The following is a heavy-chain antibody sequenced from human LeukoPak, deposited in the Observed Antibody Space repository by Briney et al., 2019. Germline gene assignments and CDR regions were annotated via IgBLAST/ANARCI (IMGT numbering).Heavy chain of an antibody. J-gene: IGHJ3*02. CDR1: GFTFSTYW. V-gene: IGHV3-74*01. Sequence: GGSVRLSCAASGFTFSTYWMHWVRKAPGKGLVWVSHINSEETVANYAHSVRGRFTISRDNAKNTLYLQMNSMGAEDTAVYYCARVCTVGPIQSDAFDIWGQGTMVTVSS. CDR2: INSEETVA. CDR3: ARVCTVGPIQSDAFDI. D-gene: IGHD1-26*01.